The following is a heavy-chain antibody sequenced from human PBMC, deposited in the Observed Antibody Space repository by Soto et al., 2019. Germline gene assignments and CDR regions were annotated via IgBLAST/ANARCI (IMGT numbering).Heavy chain of an antibody. CDR1: GFTFSSYE. V-gene: IGHV3-48*03. CDR3: ARERPSSDFWSGYSYGLDV. J-gene: IGHJ6*02. CDR2: ISSGGNTI. Sequence: EVPLVESGGGLVQPGGSLRLSCAASGFTFSSYEMNWVRQAPGKGLEWVSYISSGGNTIYYADSVKGRFTISRDSAMTSLYLQMNSLRDEDTAVYYCARERPSSDFWSGYSYGLDVWGQGTTVTVSS. D-gene: IGHD3-3*01.